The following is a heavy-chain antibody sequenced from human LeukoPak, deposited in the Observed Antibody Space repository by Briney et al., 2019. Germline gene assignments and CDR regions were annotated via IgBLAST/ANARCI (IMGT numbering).Heavy chain of an antibody. CDR1: GFTFSSYA. D-gene: IGHD3-22*01. Sequence: GGSLRLSCAASGFTFSSYAMHWVRQAPGKGLEWVAVISYDGSNKYYADSVKGRFTTSRDNAKNSLYLQMNSLRAEDTAVYYCARAYYDSSGYCTGYWGQGTLVTVSS. CDR2: ISYDGSNK. J-gene: IGHJ4*02. V-gene: IGHV3-30*04. CDR3: ARAYYDSSGYCTGY.